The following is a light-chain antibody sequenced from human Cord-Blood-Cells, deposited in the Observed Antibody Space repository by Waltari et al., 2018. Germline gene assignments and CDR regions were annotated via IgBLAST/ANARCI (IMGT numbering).Light chain of an antibody. CDR1: SSDVGSYNL. Sequence: QSALTQPASVSGSPGQSITISCTGTSSDVGSYNLVSWYQQHPGKAPKLMIYEVSKRPSGVSIRFTVSKSGNTPSLPISWLQAEGRSDYYCFSYAGSSTYVFGTGTRVTVL. J-gene: IGLJ1*01. V-gene: IGLV2-23*02. CDR2: EVS. CDR3: FSYAGSSTYV.